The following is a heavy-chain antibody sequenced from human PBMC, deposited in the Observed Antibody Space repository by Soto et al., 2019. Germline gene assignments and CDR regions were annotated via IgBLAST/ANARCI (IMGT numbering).Heavy chain of an antibody. CDR2: INPNNGNT. Sequence: QVQLVQSGAEVKKPGASVKVSCKASGYTFTSYDINWVRQATGQGLEWMGWINPNNGNTGYAQNFQGSVTMTRDTSISTAYMELSSLRSEDTAVYFCARTSSGTREGFDPWGQGTLVTVSS. CDR3: ARTSSGTREGFDP. CDR1: GYTFTSYD. J-gene: IGHJ5*02. V-gene: IGHV1-8*01. D-gene: IGHD1-7*01.